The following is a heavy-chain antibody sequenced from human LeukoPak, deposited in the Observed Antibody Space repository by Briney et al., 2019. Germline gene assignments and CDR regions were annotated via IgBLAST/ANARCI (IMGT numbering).Heavy chain of an antibody. CDR2: ISAYNGNT. D-gene: IGHD3-22*01. CDR1: GYTFTSYG. J-gene: IGHJ4*02. V-gene: IGHV1-18*01. CDR3: ARSDYYYDCSGPVWDFDY. Sequence: ASVKVSCKASGYTFTSYGISWVRQAPGQGLEWMGWISAYNGNTNYAQKLQGRVTMTTDTSTSTAYMELRSLRSDDTAVYYCARSDYYYDCSGPVWDFDYWGQGNLVTVSS.